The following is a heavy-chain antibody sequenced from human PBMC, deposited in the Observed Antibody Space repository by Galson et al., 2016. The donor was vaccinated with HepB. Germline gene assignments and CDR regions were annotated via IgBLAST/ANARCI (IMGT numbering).Heavy chain of an antibody. V-gene: IGHV3-7*01. D-gene: IGHD3-10*01. J-gene: IGHJ4*02. CDR3: TSEVSGSYFD. Sequence: SLRLSCAASGFTFSDYYMSWVRQPPGKGLEWVANMWGDGIMSYYADSIRGRFTISRDNGKSSLYLQMNSLRVEDTAVYYCTSEVSGSYFDWGQGTLVTVSS. CDR2: MWGDGIMS. CDR1: GFTFSDYY.